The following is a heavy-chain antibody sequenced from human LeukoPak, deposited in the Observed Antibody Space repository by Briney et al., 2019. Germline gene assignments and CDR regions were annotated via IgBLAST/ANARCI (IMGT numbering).Heavy chain of an antibody. Sequence: PSETLSLTCTVSGGSISSGDYYWSWIRQPPEEGLEWIGYIYYNGNTYYNPSLKSRLTISVDTSKNQFSLRLSSVTAADTAVYYCARVFRGEYASGSYHFDSWGQGTLVTVSS. CDR1: GGSISSGDYY. V-gene: IGHV4-30-4*08. CDR3: ARVFRGEYASGSYHFDS. J-gene: IGHJ4*02. D-gene: IGHD3-10*01. CDR2: IYYNGNT.